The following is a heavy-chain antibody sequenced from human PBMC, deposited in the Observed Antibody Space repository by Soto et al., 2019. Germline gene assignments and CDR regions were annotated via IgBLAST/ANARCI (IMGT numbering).Heavy chain of an antibody. V-gene: IGHV2-5*02. Sequence: QITLKESGPTLVKPTETLTVTCTVSGFSLSGDGVGVGWIRQPPGKALEWLALIYWDDDQRYSPSLKTRLTITKYASKNQVVLTMTNMDPMDTATYYCAHAYGGTSWPNDAFDIWGQGTVVTVSS. J-gene: IGHJ3*02. CDR2: IYWDDDQ. CDR3: AHAYGGTSWPNDAFDI. CDR1: GFSLSGDGVG. D-gene: IGHD2-21*01.